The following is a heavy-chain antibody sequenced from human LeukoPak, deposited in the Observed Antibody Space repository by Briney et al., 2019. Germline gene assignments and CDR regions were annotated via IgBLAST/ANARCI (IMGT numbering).Heavy chain of an antibody. Sequence: SETLSLTCTVSGGSISSGSYYWSWIRQPAGKGLEWIGRIYTSGSTNYNPSPKSRVTISVDTSKNQFSLKLSSVTAADTAVYYCARDVPPGRGVWFDPWGQGTLVTVSS. J-gene: IGHJ5*02. CDR2: IYTSGST. CDR3: ARDVPPGRGVWFDP. V-gene: IGHV4-61*02. CDR1: GGSISSGSYY.